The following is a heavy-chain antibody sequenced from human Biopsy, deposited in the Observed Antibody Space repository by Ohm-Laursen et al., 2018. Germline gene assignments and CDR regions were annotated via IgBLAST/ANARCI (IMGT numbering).Heavy chain of an antibody. CDR3: ASGGYNPGWNFDL. D-gene: IGHD5-24*01. V-gene: IGHV4-59*12. J-gene: IGHJ2*01. CDR2: IYFTGRT. CDR1: GGPIDSYY. Sequence: PSETLSLTCIVSGGPIDSYYWSWIRQPPGKALEWIGYIYFTGRTSYNPSLKSRVTMSVNTSKKQFSLRLSSVTAAGTAVYYCASGGYNPGWNFDLWGRGTRVTVSS.